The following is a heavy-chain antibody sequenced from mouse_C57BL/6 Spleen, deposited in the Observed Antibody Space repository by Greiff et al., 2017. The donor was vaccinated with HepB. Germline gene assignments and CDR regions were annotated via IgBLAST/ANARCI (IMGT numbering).Heavy chain of an antibody. CDR3: ARNDYENGNWYFDV. CDR1: GYSFTDYN. D-gene: IGHD2-4*01. J-gene: IGHJ1*03. Sequence: LVESGPELVKPGASVKISCKASGYSFTDYNMNWVKQSNGKSLEWIGVINPNYGTTSYNQKFKGKATLTVDQSSSTAYMQLNSLTSEDSAVYYCARNDYENGNWYFDVWGTGTTVTVSS. V-gene: IGHV1-39*01. CDR2: INPNYGTT.